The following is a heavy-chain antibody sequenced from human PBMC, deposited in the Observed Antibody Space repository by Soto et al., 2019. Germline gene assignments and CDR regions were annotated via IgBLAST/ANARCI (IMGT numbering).Heavy chain of an antibody. CDR1: GGSISSSSYY. Sequence: QLQLQESGPGLVKPSETLSLTCTVSGGSISSSSYYWGWIRQPPGKGLEWIGSIYYSGSTYYNPSLKSRVTISVDTSKNQFSPKLSSVTAADTAVYYCARGVVLMVYATTPFDYWGQGTLVTVSS. J-gene: IGHJ4*02. D-gene: IGHD2-8*01. CDR2: IYYSGST. V-gene: IGHV4-39*01. CDR3: ARGVVLMVYATTPFDY.